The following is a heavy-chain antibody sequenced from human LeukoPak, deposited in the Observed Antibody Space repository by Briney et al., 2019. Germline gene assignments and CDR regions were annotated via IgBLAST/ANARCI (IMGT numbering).Heavy chain of an antibody. CDR2: IYYSGST. V-gene: IGHV4-39*01. D-gene: IGHD3-10*01. CDR3: ASPGVRGEWFSIDY. CDR1: GGSISSSSYY. J-gene: IGHJ4*02. Sequence: SETLSLTYTVSGGSISSSSYYWGWIRQPPGKGLEWIGSIYYSGSTYYNPSLKSRVTISVDTSKNQFPLKLSSVTAADTAVYYCASPGVRGEWFSIDYWGQGTLVTVSS.